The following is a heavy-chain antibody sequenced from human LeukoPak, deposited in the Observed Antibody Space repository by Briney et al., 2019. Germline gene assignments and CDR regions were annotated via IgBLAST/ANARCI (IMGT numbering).Heavy chain of an antibody. Sequence: SETLSLTCAVYGGSFSGYYWSWIRQPPGKGLEWIGEINHSGSTNYNPSLKSRVTISVDTSKNQFSLKLSSVTAADTAVYYCARGGLAMGTEYFQHWGQGTLVTVSS. CDR1: GGSFSGYY. D-gene: IGHD5-18*01. CDR2: INHSGST. J-gene: IGHJ1*01. V-gene: IGHV4-34*01. CDR3: ARGGLAMGTEYFQH.